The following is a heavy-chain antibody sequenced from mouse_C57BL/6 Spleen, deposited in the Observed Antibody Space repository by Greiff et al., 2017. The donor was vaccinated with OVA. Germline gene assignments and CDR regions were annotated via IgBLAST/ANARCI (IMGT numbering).Heavy chain of an antibody. CDR3: VRGLGRDWYFDV. Sequence: EVQLVESGGGLVQPKGSLKLSCAASGFSFNTYAMNWVRQAPGKGLEWVARIRSKSNNYATYYADSVKDRFTISRDDSESMLYLQMNNLKTEDTAMYYCVRGLGRDWYFDVWGTGTTVTVSS. CDR1: GFSFNTYA. J-gene: IGHJ1*03. CDR2: IRSKSNNYAT. D-gene: IGHD4-1*01. V-gene: IGHV10-1*01.